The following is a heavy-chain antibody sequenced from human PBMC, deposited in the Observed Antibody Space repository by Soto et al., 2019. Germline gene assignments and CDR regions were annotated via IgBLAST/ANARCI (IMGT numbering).Heavy chain of an antibody. CDR2: ITTDKGKT. D-gene: IGHD1-26*01. V-gene: IGHV1-18*01. Sequence: GASVKVSCKTSGYTFTSYGISWVRQAPGQGLEWMGWITTDKGKTTYAQKFQGRVTLTRDTSTSTVYMQLSSLTSEDTAVYYCARDDSGFSCSHYIDYFNYWSQGALVTVSS. CDR3: ARDDSGFSCSHYIDYFNY. J-gene: IGHJ4*02. CDR1: GYTFTSYG.